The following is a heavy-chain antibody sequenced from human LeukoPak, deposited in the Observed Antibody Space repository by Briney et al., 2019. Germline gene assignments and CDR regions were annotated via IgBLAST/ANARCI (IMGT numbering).Heavy chain of an antibody. V-gene: IGHV3-7*03. CDR2: IKQDGSEK. CDR1: GFTFSSYW. Sequence: GGSLRLSCAASGFTFSSYWMSWVRQAPGKGLEWVANIKQDGSEKYYVDSVKGRFTISRDNAKNSLYLQMNSLRAEDTAVYYCAKIVCSGGSCFDAFDIWGQGTMVTVSS. D-gene: IGHD2-15*01. J-gene: IGHJ3*02. CDR3: AKIVCSGGSCFDAFDI.